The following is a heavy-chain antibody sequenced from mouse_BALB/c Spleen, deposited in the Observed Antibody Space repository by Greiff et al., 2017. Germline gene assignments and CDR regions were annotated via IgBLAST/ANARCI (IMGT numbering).Heavy chain of an antibody. D-gene: IGHD1-1*01. Sequence: EVKLVESGPSLVKPSQTLSLTCSVTGDSITSGYWNWIRKFPGNKLEYMGYISYSGSTYYNPSLKSRISITRDTSKNQYYLQLNSVTTEDTATYYCARYLLERFAYWGQGTLVTVSA. CDR3: ARYLLERFAY. CDR2: ISYSGST. V-gene: IGHV3-8*02. J-gene: IGHJ3*01. CDR1: GDSITSGY.